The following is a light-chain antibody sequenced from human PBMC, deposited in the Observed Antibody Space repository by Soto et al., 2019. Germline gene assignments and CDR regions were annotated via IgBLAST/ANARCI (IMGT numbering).Light chain of an antibody. CDR3: QQTNSFPLT. CDR2: ATS. CDR1: QYVSEW. Sequence: DIPMTQSPSSVSASVGDRVTITCRASQYVSEWLAWYQQKPGKAPKPLIYATSNLRSGVPSRFSGSGSGTEFTLTISGLQTADFATYYCQQTNSFPLTFGGGTKVEIK. V-gene: IGKV1-12*01. J-gene: IGKJ4*01.